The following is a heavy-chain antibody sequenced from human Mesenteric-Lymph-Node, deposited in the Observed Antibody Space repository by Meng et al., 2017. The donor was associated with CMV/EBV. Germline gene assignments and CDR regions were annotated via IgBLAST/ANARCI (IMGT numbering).Heavy chain of an antibody. D-gene: IGHD6-19*01. Sequence: ASVKVSCKASGYTFANYDINWVRQAPGQGLEWMGWMNPNSGDVGYSRKFQGRVTMTRDTSISTAYMEVTSLTSDDTAVYYCTRRAVGATYSDYWGQGTLVTVSS. CDR1: GYTFANYD. V-gene: IGHV1-8*01. CDR3: TRRAVGATYSDY. CDR2: MNPNSGDV. J-gene: IGHJ4*02.